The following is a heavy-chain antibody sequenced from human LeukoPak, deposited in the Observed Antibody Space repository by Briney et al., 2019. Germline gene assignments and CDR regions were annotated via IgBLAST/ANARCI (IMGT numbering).Heavy chain of an antibody. CDR1: GCTFTSYD. D-gene: IGHD4-17*01. CDR3: ASLEPVTRGAFDI. Sequence: ASVKVSCKASGCTFTSYDINWVRQATGQGLEWMGWMNPNSGNTGYAQKFQGRVTMTRNTSISTAYMELSSLRSEDTAVYYCASLEPVTRGAFDIWGQGTMVTVSS. CDR2: MNPNSGNT. J-gene: IGHJ3*02. V-gene: IGHV1-8*01.